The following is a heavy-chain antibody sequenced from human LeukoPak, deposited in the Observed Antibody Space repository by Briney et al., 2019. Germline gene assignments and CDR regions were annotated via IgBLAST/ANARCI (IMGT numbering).Heavy chain of an antibody. V-gene: IGHV3-43*01. J-gene: IGHJ4*02. CDR3: AKGFYYYGSGSYLN. D-gene: IGHD3-10*01. Sequence: GGSLRLSCAASGFTVSSNYMSWVRQAPGKGLEWVSLISWDGGSTYYADSVKGRFTISRDNSKNSLYLQMNSLRTEDTALYYCAKGFYYYGSGSYLNWGQGTLVTVSS. CDR1: GFTVSSNY. CDR2: ISWDGGST.